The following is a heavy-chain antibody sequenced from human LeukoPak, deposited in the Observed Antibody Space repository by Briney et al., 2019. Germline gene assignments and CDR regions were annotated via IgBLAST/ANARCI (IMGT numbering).Heavy chain of an antibody. V-gene: IGHV3-74*01. Sequence: PGGSLRLSCAASGFTFSSYWMHWVRQAPGKGLVWVSRINSDGSSTSYADSVKGRFTISRDNAKNTLYLQMNSLRAEDTAVYYCARDQSVRGSYSPLFYYYYMDVWGKGTTVTISS. CDR1: GFTFSSYW. D-gene: IGHD1-26*01. CDR2: INSDGSST. J-gene: IGHJ6*03. CDR3: ARDQSVRGSYSPLFYYYYMDV.